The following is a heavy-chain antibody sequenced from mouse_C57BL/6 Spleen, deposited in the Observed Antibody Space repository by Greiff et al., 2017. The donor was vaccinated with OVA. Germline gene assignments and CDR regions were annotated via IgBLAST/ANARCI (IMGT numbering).Heavy chain of an antibody. CDR3: ARSGYGYDDYFDY. Sequence: VQLRESGAELVRPGTSVKVSCKASGYAFTNYLIAWVKQRPGQGLEWIGVINPGSGGTNYNEKFKGKATLTADKSSSTAYMQLSSLTSEDSAVYFCARSGYGYDDYFDYWGQGTTLTVSS. CDR2: INPGSGGT. D-gene: IGHD2-2*01. J-gene: IGHJ2*01. V-gene: IGHV1-54*01. CDR1: GYAFTNYL.